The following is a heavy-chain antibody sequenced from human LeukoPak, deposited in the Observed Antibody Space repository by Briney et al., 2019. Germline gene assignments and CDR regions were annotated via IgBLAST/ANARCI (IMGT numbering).Heavy chain of an antibody. J-gene: IGHJ4*02. D-gene: IGHD3-10*01. CDR2: IKSDGSST. CDR3: VRESRTDYYGDF. Sequence: GGSLRLSCTAPGFTFSSYWMHWVRQVPGKGLVWVSRIKSDGSSTTYADSVKGRFTMSRDNAWNTLYLQMNSLRVEDTAVYFCVRESRTDYYGDFWGQGTLVTVSS. V-gene: IGHV3-74*01. CDR1: GFTFSSYW.